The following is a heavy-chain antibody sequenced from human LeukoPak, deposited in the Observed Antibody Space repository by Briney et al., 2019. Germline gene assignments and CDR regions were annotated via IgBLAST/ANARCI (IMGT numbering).Heavy chain of an antibody. V-gene: IGHV3-23*01. CDR3: AKGASIFGVVITNFDY. CDR2: ISGSGGST. CDR1: GFTFSSYA. Sequence: GGSLRLSCAASGFTFSSYAMSWVRQAPGKGLEWVSAISGSGGSTYYADSVKGQFTISRDNSKNTLYLQMNSLRAEDTAVYYCAKGASIFGVVITNFDYWGQGTLVTVSS. D-gene: IGHD3-3*01. J-gene: IGHJ4*02.